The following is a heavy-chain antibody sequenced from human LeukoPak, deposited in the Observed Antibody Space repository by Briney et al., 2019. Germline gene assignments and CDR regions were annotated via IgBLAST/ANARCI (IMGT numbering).Heavy chain of an antibody. J-gene: IGHJ4*02. D-gene: IGHD1-26*01. Sequence: GGSLRLSCAASGFTFSSYAMSWVRQAPGKGLEWVSSIGGSGGSTYYADSVKGRFTISRDNSKNTLHLQMNSLRAEDTAVYYCAKDWSGVGATDYFDYWGQGTLVTVSS. V-gene: IGHV3-23*01. CDR2: IGGSGGST. CDR3: AKDWSGVGATDYFDY. CDR1: GFTFSSYA.